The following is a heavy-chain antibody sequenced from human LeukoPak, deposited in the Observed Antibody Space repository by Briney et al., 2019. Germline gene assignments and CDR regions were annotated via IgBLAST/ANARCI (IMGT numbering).Heavy chain of an antibody. V-gene: IGHV3-7*01. CDR3: ARAGWNLFLNL. CDR1: GFTFNTYW. Sequence: QPGGSLRLSCAASGFTFNTYWMTWVRQAPGMGLEWVANIKEEGSEKNYVDSVKGRFTISRDNAKNSLYLQMNSLRAEDTAVYYCARAGWNLFLNLWGEGTLVTVSS. D-gene: IGHD1-7*01. J-gene: IGHJ4*02. CDR2: IKEEGSEK.